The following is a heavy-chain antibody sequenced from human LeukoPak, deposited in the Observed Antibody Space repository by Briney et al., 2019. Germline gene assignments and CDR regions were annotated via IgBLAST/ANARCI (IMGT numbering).Heavy chain of an antibody. V-gene: IGHV3-21*01. CDR1: GFTFSSYS. D-gene: IGHD5-18*01. CDR3: AAERGYSYGSDY. Sequence: PGGSLRLSCAASGFTFSSYSMNWVRQAPGKGLEWVSFISSSSSYIYYADSVKGRFTISRDNAKNSLYLRMNSLRAEDTAVYYCAAERGYSYGSDYWGQGTLVTVSS. CDR2: ISSSSSYI. J-gene: IGHJ4*02.